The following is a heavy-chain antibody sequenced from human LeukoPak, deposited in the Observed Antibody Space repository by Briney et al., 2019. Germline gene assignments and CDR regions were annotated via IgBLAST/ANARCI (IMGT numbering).Heavy chain of an antibody. V-gene: IGHV4-39*02. CDR1: GGSISSSSYY. CDR2: IYYSGST. J-gene: IGHJ4*02. Sequence: SETLSLTCTVSGGSISSSSYYWGWIRQPPGKGLEWIGIIYYSGSTYYNPSLKSRVTISVDTSKNQFSLQLNSVTLEDTAVYYCARGRNNYFDYWGQGTLVTVSS. CDR3: ARGRNNYFDY.